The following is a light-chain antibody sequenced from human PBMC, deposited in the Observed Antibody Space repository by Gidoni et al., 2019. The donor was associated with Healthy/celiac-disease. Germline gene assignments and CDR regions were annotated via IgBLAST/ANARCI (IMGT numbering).Light chain of an antibody. J-gene: IGKJ3*01. CDR1: QSISSY. CDR3: QQRYSTPIH. Sequence: DSQITQAPSSLSASVGDRVTITCRASQSISSYLNWYQQKPGKAPKLLIYAASSLQSGVPSRFSGSGSGTDFTLTISSLQPEDFATYYCQQRYSTPIHFGHGTKVEIK. V-gene: IGKV1-39*01. CDR2: AAS.